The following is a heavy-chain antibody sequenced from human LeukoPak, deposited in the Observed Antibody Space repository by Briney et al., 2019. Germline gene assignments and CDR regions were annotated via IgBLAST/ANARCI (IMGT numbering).Heavy chain of an antibody. CDR1: GFTFSSYS. CDR2: ISSSSSTI. D-gene: IGHD3-3*01. CDR3: ARDSITIFGVVID. J-gene: IGHJ4*02. Sequence: GGSLRLSCAASGFTFSSYSMNWVRQAPGKGLEWVSYISSSSSTIYYADSVKGRFTISRDNAKNSLYLQMNSLRAEDTAVYYCARDSITIFGVVIDWGQGTLVTVSS. V-gene: IGHV3-48*01.